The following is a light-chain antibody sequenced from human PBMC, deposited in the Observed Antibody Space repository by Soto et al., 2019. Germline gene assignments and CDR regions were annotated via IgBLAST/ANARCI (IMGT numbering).Light chain of an antibody. Sequence: DVVLTQSPLSLPVTLGQPASISCRSSQSLVYSDGNTYPSWFQQRPGQTPRRLIYKVSDRDSGVPDRFSGSGSVTDFTLKISRVEAEDVGVYYCMQGSHWPLTVGGGTKVEIK. CDR3: MQGSHWPLT. J-gene: IGKJ4*02. V-gene: IGKV2-30*01. CDR1: QSLVYSDGNTY. CDR2: KVS.